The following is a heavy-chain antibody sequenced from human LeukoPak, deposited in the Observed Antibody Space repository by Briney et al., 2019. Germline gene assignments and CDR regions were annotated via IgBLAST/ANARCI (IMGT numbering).Heavy chain of an antibody. J-gene: IGHJ6*03. CDR1: EFTFSSYN. CDR3: ARDRIEQQRTLGRSSNYYYYYYMDV. D-gene: IGHD6-13*01. V-gene: IGHV3-48*01. CDR2: ISSSSTI. Sequence: GGSLRLSCAASEFTFSSYNMNWVRQAPGKGLEWVSYISSSSTIYYADSVKGRFTISRDNAKNSLYLQMNSLRAEDTAVYYCARDRIEQQRTLGRSSNYYYYYYMDVWGKGTTVTVSS.